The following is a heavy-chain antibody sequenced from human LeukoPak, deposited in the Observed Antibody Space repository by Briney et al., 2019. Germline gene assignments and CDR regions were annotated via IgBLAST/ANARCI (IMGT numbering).Heavy chain of an antibody. CDR1: GFTFSSDA. CDR2: ITPSGGGT. Sequence: GGSLRLSCAASGFTFSSDAMNWVRQAPGKGLEWVSSITPSGGGTHYADSVKGRFSISRDNSKNTLYLQMNNLRVEDTALYFCAKASRYSGTPWGVFDIWGQGTMVTVSS. V-gene: IGHV3-23*01. D-gene: IGHD1-26*01. CDR3: AKASRYSGTPWGVFDI. J-gene: IGHJ3*02.